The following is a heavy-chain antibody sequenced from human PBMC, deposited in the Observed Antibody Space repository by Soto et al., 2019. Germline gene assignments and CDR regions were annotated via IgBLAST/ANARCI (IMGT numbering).Heavy chain of an antibody. CDR1: GFTFSSYS. CDR2: ISSSSSTI. Sequence: GGSLRLSCAASGFTFSSYSMNWVRQAPGKGLEWVSYISSSSSTIYYADSVKGRFTISRDNAKNSLYLQMNSLRAEDTAVYYCARGYCSGGSCYSMGVYYMDVWGKGTTVTVSS. D-gene: IGHD2-15*01. J-gene: IGHJ6*03. CDR3: ARGYCSGGSCYSMGVYYMDV. V-gene: IGHV3-48*01.